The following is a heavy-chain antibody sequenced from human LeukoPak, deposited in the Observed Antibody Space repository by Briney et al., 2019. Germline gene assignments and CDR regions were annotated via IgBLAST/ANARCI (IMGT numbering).Heavy chain of an antibody. V-gene: IGHV5-51*01. D-gene: IGHD3-10*01. Sequence: GESLKISCKGSGYRFTSYWIGWVRQMPGKGLEWMGIIYPGDSDTRYSPSFQGQVTISADKSISTAYLQWSSLKASDTAMYYCARLQVVRGVITHFDYWGQGTLVTVSS. CDR3: ARLQVVRGVITHFDY. CDR2: IYPGDSDT. CDR1: GYRFTSYW. J-gene: IGHJ4*02.